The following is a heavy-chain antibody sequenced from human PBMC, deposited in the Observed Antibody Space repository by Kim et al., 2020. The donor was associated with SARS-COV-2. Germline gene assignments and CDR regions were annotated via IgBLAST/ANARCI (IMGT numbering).Heavy chain of an antibody. CDR2: ISWNSGSI. V-gene: IGHV3-9*01. J-gene: IGHJ6*01. Sequence: GGSLRLSCAASGFTFDDYAMHWVRQAPGKGLEWVSGISWNSGSIGYADSVKGRFTISRDNAKNSLYLQMNSLRAEDTALYYCAKDMDHSGYSYGLYYYG. D-gene: IGHD5-18*01. CDR1: GFTFDDYA. CDR3: AKDMDHSGYSYGLYYYG.